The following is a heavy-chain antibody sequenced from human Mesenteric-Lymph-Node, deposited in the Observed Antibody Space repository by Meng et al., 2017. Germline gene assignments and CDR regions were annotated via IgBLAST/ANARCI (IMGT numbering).Heavy chain of an antibody. CDR3: ATGPEFVSTLDF. D-gene: IGHD3-16*02. J-gene: IGHJ4*02. V-gene: IGHV1-3*04. Sequence: LVQVGEEVKKPGASMKFSCGASGYPFAASFMHWVRQAPGQRLEWMGRVNSDNGDTDYSQRFQDRVSISRDTSATTAYMELSSLRSEDTAVYYCATGPEFVSTLDFWGQGTLVTVSS. CDR1: GYPFAASF. CDR2: VNSDNGDT.